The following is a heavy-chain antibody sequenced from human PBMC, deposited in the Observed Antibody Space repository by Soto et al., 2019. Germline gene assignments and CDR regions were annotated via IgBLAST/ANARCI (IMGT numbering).Heavy chain of an antibody. V-gene: IGHV4-30-2*01. Sequence: SETLSLTCAVSGDSISRGGYSWTWIRQPPGKALVWIGNIHDSGSTSYNPALKSRVTMSVDTSKNQFSLRLTSETDADTAVYFCARGSSSYYDYGMDVWGQGTTVTGSS. CDR3: ARGSSSYYDYGMDV. J-gene: IGHJ6*02. CDR1: GDSISRGGYS. D-gene: IGHD6-19*01. CDR2: IHDSGST.